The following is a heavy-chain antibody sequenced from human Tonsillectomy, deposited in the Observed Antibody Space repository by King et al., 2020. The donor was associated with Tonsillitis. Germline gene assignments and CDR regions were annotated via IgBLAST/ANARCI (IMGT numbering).Heavy chain of an antibody. CDR1: GFSVSRKY. Sequence: VQLVESGGGLIQPGGSLRLSCVASGFSVSRKYMSLVRQAPGKGLEWVSVIYSGDSTFYANSVKGRFTISRDNSKNTLFLQMNSLRAEDTATYYCARAPYTTSSFYFDFWGQGTLVTVSS. J-gene: IGHJ4*02. CDR2: IYSGDST. CDR3: ARAPYTTSSFYFDF. D-gene: IGHD6-6*01. V-gene: IGHV3-53*01.